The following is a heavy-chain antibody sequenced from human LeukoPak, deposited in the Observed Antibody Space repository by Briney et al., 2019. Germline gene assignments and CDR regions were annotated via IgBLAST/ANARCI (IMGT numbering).Heavy chain of an antibody. J-gene: IGHJ4*02. CDR3: ARSDYGGNSAADY. Sequence: PSETLSLTCAVYGGSFSGYYWSWIRQPPGRGLEWIGEINHSGSTNYNPSLKSRVTISVDTSKNQFSLKLSSVTAADTAVYYCARSDYGGNSAADYWGQGTLVTVSS. CDR2: INHSGST. D-gene: IGHD4-23*01. V-gene: IGHV4-34*01. CDR1: GGSFSGYY.